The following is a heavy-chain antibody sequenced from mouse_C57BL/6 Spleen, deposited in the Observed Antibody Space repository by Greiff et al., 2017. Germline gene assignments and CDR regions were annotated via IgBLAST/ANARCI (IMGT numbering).Heavy chain of an antibody. V-gene: IGHV1-69*01. CDR3: ARRGRHYYAMEY. CDR2: IDPSDSYT. CDR1: GYTFTSYW. Sequence: QVQLQQPGAELVMPGASVKLSCKASGYTFTSYWMHWVKQRPGQGLEWIGEIDPSDSYTNYNQKFKGKSTLTVDKSSSTAYMQLSSLTSEDSAVYYCARRGRHYYAMEYWGQGTSVTVSS. D-gene: IGHD1-1*01. J-gene: IGHJ4*01.